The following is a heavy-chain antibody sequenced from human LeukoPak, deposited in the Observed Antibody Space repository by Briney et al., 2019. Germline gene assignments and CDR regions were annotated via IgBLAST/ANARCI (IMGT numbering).Heavy chain of an antibody. V-gene: IGHV1-24*01. Sequence: ASVRVSCTVSGYTLTELSMHWVRQAPGKGLEWMGGFDPEDGETIYAQKFQGRVTMTEDTSTDTAYMELSSLRSEDTAVYYCATDPFDKLRYFDWLSAWGQGTLVTVSS. J-gene: IGHJ4*02. CDR1: GYTLTELS. D-gene: IGHD3-9*01. CDR2: FDPEDGET. CDR3: ATDPFDKLRYFDWLSA.